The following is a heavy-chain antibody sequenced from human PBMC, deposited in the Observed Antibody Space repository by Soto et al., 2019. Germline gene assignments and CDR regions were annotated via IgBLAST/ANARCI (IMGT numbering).Heavy chain of an antibody. D-gene: IGHD2-21*02. CDR2: IPQDGVDG. Sequence: GSLRLSCEVSGFTFSMYSMSWVRQSPGKGLEWVAKIPQDGVDGHYADSVKGRFTISRDNGKNSLYLQLNNLRAEDTAVYYCARDHLILPAHDFFYGSDVWGRGATVTVSS. CDR3: ARDHLILPAHDFFYGSDV. V-gene: IGHV3-7*03. CDR1: GFTFSMYS. J-gene: IGHJ6*02.